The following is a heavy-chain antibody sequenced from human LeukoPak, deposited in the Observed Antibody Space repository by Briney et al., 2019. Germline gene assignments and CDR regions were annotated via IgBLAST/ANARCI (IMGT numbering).Heavy chain of an antibody. CDR1: GGSISSSSYY. J-gene: IGHJ4*02. Sequence: SETLSLTCTVSGGSISSSSYYWGWIRQPPGKGLEWFGSIYYSGSTYYNPSLKSRVTISVDTSKNQFSLKLSSVTAADTAVYYCARHDSSGYYYLYYFDYWGQGTLVTVSS. CDR3: ARHDSSGYYYLYYFDY. V-gene: IGHV4-39*01. CDR2: IYYSGST. D-gene: IGHD3-22*01.